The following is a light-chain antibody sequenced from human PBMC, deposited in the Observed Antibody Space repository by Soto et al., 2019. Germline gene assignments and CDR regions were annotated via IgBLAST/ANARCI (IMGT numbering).Light chain of an antibody. V-gene: IGLV2-8*01. CDR1: SSDVGGYIY. J-gene: IGLJ1*01. Sequence: QSALTQPPSASGSPGQSVTISCTGTSSDVGGYIYASWYQQHPGKAPKLMMYEVSRRPSGVPERFSGSKSGNTASLTVSGLQAEDEAHYYCSSYAGSNNFVFGPGTKLSVL. CDR2: EVS. CDR3: SSYAGSNNFV.